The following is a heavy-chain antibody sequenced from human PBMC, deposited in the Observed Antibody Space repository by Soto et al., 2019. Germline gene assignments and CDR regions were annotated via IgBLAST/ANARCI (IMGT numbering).Heavy chain of an antibody. Sequence: ASLKVSCKASGYTFTGYYIHWVRQAPGQGLEWMGWINPNSGDTNYAQKFQGRVTMTRDTSISTAYMELSRLRSDDTAVYYCARDYGSGSYYTGDLDYWGQGTLVTVSS. CDR1: GYTFTGYY. J-gene: IGHJ4*02. CDR2: INPNSGDT. V-gene: IGHV1-2*02. CDR3: ARDYGSGSYYTGDLDY. D-gene: IGHD3-10*01.